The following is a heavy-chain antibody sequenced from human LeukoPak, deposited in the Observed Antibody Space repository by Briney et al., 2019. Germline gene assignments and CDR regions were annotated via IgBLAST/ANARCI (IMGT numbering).Heavy chain of an antibody. CDR2: IYHSGST. V-gene: IGHV4-4*02. D-gene: IGHD2-2*01. CDR1: GGSISSSNW. Sequence: SGTLSLTCAVSGGSISSSNWWSWVRQPPGKGLEWIGEIYHSGSTNYNPSLKSRVTISVDTSKNQFSLKLSSVTAADTAVYYCARHDDAKLGYCSSTSCSHWGQGTLVTVSS. J-gene: IGHJ4*02. CDR3: ARHDDAKLGYCSSTSCSH.